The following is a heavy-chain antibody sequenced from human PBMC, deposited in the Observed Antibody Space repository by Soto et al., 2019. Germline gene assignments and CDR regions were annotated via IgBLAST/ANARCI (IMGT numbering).Heavy chain of an antibody. J-gene: IGHJ6*02. CDR2: INHSGST. Sequence: SETLSLTCAVYGGSFSGYYWSWIRQPPGKGLEWIGEINHSGSTNYNPSLKSRVTISVDTSKNQFSLKLSSVTAADTAVYYCARGLRNYYYYYGMDVWGQGTTVTVSS. CDR1: GGSFSGYY. CDR3: ARGLRNYYYYYGMDV. V-gene: IGHV4-34*01.